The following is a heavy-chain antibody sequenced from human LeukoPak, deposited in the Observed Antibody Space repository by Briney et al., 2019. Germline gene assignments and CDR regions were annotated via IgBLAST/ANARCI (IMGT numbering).Heavy chain of an antibody. J-gene: IGHJ4*02. CDR1: GFTFSSYG. CDR3: ARAGYCSGGSCYGSDY. CDR2: IWYDGSIK. V-gene: IGHV3-33*01. D-gene: IGHD2-15*01. Sequence: PGGSLRLSCAASGFTFSSYGMHWVRQAPGKGLEWVAAIWYDGSIKYYADSVKGRFTISRDNSKNTLYLQMDSLRAEDTAVYYCARAGYCSGGSCYGSDYWGQGTLVSVSS.